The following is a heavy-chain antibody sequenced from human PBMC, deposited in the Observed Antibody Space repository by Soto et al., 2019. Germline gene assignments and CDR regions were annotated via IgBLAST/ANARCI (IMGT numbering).Heavy chain of an antibody. CDR2: VSDEGSDK. J-gene: IGHJ4*02. CDR3: VKWHTSNFDSLPFTGFDF. Sequence: PGGSLRLSCTASGFMFGSHGMHLVRQAPGKGLECVSFVSDEGSDKFYADSVKGRVTVSRDNSKNTLYLQMRSLRAEDAAAYYCVKWHTSNFDSLPFTGFDFWGQGTQVTVSS. V-gene: IGHV3-30*18. D-gene: IGHD3-22*01. CDR1: GFMFGSHG.